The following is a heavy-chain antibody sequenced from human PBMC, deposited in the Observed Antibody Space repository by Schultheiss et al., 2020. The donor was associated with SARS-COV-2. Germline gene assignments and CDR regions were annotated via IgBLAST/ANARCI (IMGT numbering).Heavy chain of an antibody. CDR1: GGSISSSSYY. V-gene: IGHV4-39*07. D-gene: IGHD5-12*01. CDR3: ARRGYSGYVGL. J-gene: IGHJ6*04. Sequence: SETLSLTCTVSGGSISSSSYYWGWIRQPPGKGLEWIGEINHSGSTNYNPSLKSRVTISVDTSKNQFSLKLSSVTAADTAVYYCARRGYSGYVGLWGKGTTVTVSS. CDR2: INHSGST.